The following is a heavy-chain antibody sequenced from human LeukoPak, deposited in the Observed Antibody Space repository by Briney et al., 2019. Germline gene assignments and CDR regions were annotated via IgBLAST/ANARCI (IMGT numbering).Heavy chain of an antibody. D-gene: IGHD3-10*01. CDR1: GGSFSGYY. Sequence: SETLSLTCAVYGGSFSGYYWSWIRQPPGKGLEWIGEINHSGSTNYNPSLKSRVTISVDTSKKQFSLKLSSVTAADTAVYYCARRGDGSGSYPFFDFWGQGTLVAVSS. CDR3: ARRGDGSGSYPFFDF. V-gene: IGHV4-34*01. J-gene: IGHJ4*02. CDR2: INHSGST.